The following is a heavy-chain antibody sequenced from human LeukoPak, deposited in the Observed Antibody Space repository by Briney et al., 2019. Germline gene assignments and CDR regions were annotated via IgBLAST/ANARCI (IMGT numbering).Heavy chain of an antibody. Sequence: SETLSLTCTVSGGSISSYYWNWVRQPPGKGLEWIGFVYHRGTTNYIPSLKSRVTISIDTSKNQFSLKLSSVTAADTAVYYCARGFTTFQWFDLWGRGTPVTVSS. J-gene: IGHJ2*01. CDR1: GGSISSYY. D-gene: IGHD3-9*01. CDR2: VYHRGTT. V-gene: IGHV4-59*08. CDR3: ARGFTTFQWFDL.